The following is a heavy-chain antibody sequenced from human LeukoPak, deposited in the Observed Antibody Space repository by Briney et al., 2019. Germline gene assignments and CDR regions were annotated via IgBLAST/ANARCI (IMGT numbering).Heavy chain of an antibody. CDR2: ISGSGGST. J-gene: IGHJ4*02. CDR3: AKDRYDYVWGSYRYYFDY. Sequence: GGSLRLSCAASGFTFSSYAMSWVRQAPGKGLEWVSAISGSGGSTYYADSVKGRFTTSRDNSKNTLYLQMNSLRAEDTAVYYCAKDRYDYVWGSYRYYFDYWGQGTLVTVSS. CDR1: GFTFSSYA. D-gene: IGHD3-16*02. V-gene: IGHV3-23*01.